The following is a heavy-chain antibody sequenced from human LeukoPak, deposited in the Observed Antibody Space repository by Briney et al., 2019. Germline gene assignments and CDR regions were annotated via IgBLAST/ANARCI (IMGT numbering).Heavy chain of an antibody. CDR1: GYTFTSYG. J-gene: IGHJ4*02. Sequence: ASVKVSYKASGYTFTSYGISWVRQAPGQGLEWMGWISAYNGNTNYAQKLQGRVTMTTDTSTSTAYMELRSLRSDDTAVYYCARAHYDSSGYYNRVSDYWGQGTLVTVSS. D-gene: IGHD3-22*01. CDR3: ARAHYDSSGYYNRVSDY. V-gene: IGHV1-18*01. CDR2: ISAYNGNT.